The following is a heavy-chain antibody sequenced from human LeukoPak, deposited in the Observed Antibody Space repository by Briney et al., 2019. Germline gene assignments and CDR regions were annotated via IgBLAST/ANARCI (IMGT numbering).Heavy chain of an antibody. V-gene: IGHV3-30*04. CDR1: GFTFSSYA. Sequence: GGSLRLSRAASGFTFSSYAMHWVRQAPGKGLEWVAVISYDGNNKYYADSVKGRFTISRDNSKNTLYLQMNSLRAEDTAVYYCARRRWYYYGSGSNGYYYYMDVWGKGTTVTISS. J-gene: IGHJ6*03. D-gene: IGHD3-10*01. CDR2: ISYDGNNK. CDR3: ARRRWYYYGSGSNGYYYYMDV.